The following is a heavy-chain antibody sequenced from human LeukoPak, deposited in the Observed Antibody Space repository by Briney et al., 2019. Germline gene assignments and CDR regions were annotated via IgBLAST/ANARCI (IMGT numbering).Heavy chain of an antibody. J-gene: IGHJ5*02. V-gene: IGHV4-4*07. CDR2: IYTSGST. D-gene: IGHD3-10*01. CDR1: GGSISSYY. CDR3: ARDRITMVRGVIPFDP. Sequence: SETLSLTCTVSGGSISSYYWSRIRQPAGKGLEWIGRIYTSGSTNYNPSLKSRVTMSVDTSKNQFSLKLSSVTAADTAVYYCARDRITMVRGVIPFDPWGQGTLVTVSS.